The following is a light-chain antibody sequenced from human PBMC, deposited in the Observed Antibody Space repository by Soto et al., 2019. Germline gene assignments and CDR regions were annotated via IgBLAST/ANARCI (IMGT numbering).Light chain of an antibody. V-gene: IGKV3-20*01. Sequence: EIVLTQSPDTLSLSPGEGATLSCRASQSLSSSYFAWYQQKAGQPPRLLIYSAFSRATGIPDRFSGSRSGTDFTLTISRLEPEDFAVYYCQHYDNSLYTFGRGTKLEV. CDR3: QHYDNSLYT. CDR2: SAF. J-gene: IGKJ2*01. CDR1: QSLSSSY.